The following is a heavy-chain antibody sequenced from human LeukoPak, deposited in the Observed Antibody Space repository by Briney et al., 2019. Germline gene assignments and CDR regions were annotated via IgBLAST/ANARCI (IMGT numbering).Heavy chain of an antibody. V-gene: IGHV4-34*01. J-gene: IGHJ4*02. Sequence: SETLSLTCAVYGGSFSGYYWSWIRQPPGKGLEWIGEINHSGSTNYNPSLKSRVTISVDTSKNQFSLKLSSVTAADTAVYYCARLPWDYWGQGTLVTVSS. D-gene: IGHD1-26*01. CDR3: ARLPWDY. CDR2: INHSGST. CDR1: GGSFSGYY.